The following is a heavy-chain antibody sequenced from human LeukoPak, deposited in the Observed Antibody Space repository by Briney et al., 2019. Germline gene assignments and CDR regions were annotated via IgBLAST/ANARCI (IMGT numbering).Heavy chain of an antibody. V-gene: IGHV2-26*01. Sequence: SGPTLVNPTATLTLTCTVSGFSLSNTREGVSWIRQPPGKALEWLAHIFSSDEKSYSTSLKTRLTISKDTSKSQVVLTMTNMDPVDTATYYCARLVISSGWYPDYWGQGTLVTVSS. CDR3: ARLVISSGWYPDY. CDR1: GFSLSNTREG. D-gene: IGHD6-19*01. CDR2: IFSSDEK. J-gene: IGHJ4*02.